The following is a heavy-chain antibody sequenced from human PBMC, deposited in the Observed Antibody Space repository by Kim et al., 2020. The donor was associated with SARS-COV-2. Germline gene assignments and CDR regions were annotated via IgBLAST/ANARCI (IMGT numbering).Heavy chain of an antibody. D-gene: IGHD2-21*01. Sequence: GGSLRLSCAASSFKFRRFWMHWVRQVPGKGLTWVARIDTDGSSTSYADSVRGRFTISRDNARNTVYLQMNSLRAEDTAIYYCARPLDCAGDGRCFFAFDMWGQGTTVTVSS. V-gene: IGHV3-74*01. CDR1: SFKFRRFW. CDR2: IDTDGSST. J-gene: IGHJ3*02. CDR3: ARPLDCAGDGRCFFAFDM.